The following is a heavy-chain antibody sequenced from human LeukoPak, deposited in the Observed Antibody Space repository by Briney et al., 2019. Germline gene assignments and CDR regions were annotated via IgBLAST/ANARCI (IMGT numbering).Heavy chain of an antibody. CDR3: ARGVYYFDI. CDR1: GGSISSGDHY. J-gene: IGHJ4*02. Sequence: SQTLSLTCTVSGGSISSGDHYWGWIRQPPGKGLERIGYIYYSGSTYYNPSLMSRLTISVDTSQNQFSLKLSSVTAADTAVYYCARGVYYFDIWGQGTLVTVSS. CDR2: IYYSGST. V-gene: IGHV4-30-4*01.